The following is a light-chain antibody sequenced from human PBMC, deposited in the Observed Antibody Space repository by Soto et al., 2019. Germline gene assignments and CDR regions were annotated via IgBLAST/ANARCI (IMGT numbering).Light chain of an antibody. Sequence: QSVLTQPRSVSGSPGQSVTISCTGTSSDVGGSNYVSWYQQHPGKAPKVMIYDVSKRPSGVPDRFSGSKSGTTASLTISGLQAEDEADYYCVSYTFSTTYVFGTGTNATVL. CDR2: DVS. CDR1: SSDVGGSNY. CDR3: VSYTFSTTYV. V-gene: IGLV2-11*01. J-gene: IGLJ1*01.